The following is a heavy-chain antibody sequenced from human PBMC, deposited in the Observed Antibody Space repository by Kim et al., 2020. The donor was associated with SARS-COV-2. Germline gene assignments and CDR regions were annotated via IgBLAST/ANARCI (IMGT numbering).Heavy chain of an antibody. Sequence: GGSLRLSCAASGFTFSSYSMNWVRQAPGKGLEWVSSISSSSSYIYYADSVKGRFTISRDNAKNSLYLQMNSLRAEDTAVYYCARVPRMVRAPPDDYWGQGTLVTVSS. CDR1: GFTFSSYS. J-gene: IGHJ4*02. V-gene: IGHV3-21*01. CDR2: ISSSSSYI. D-gene: IGHD3-10*01. CDR3: ARVPRMVRAPPDDY.